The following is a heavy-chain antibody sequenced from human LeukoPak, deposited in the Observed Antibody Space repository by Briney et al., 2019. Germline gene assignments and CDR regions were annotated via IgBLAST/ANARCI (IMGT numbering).Heavy chain of an antibody. J-gene: IGHJ4*02. V-gene: IGHV3-53*04. CDR1: GFTVSSNY. D-gene: IGHD3-3*01. CDR2: IYSGGST. CDR3: ASGLYDFWSGSYDY. Sequence: GGSLRLSCAASGFTVSSNYMSWVRQAPGKGLEWVSVIYSGGSTYYADSVKGRFTISRHNSKNTLYLQMNSLRAEDTAVYYCASGLYDFWSGSYDYWGQGTLVTASS.